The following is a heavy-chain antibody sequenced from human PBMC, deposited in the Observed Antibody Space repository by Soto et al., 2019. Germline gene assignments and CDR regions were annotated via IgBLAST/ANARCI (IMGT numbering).Heavy chain of an antibody. D-gene: IGHD3-22*01. V-gene: IGHV3-48*02. Sequence: EVPLVESGGGLVQPGGSLRLSCAASGFTFSSFHMNWVRQAPGRGLEWVAYITSSSDTIYYSDSVKGRFTISRDNGKNSLFLQMNSLRDEDTAVYYCARVVVVIPPGYYYAMDVWGQGTTVTVSS. CDR1: GFTFSSFH. CDR3: ARVVVVIPPGYYYAMDV. CDR2: ITSSSDTI. J-gene: IGHJ6*02.